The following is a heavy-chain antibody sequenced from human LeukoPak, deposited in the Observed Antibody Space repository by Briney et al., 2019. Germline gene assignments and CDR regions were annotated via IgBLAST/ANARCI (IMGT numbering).Heavy chain of an antibody. D-gene: IGHD6-19*01. Sequence: KASETLSLTCTVSGGSISSSSYYWSWIRQPPGKGLEWIGEINHSGSTNYNPSLKSRVTISVDTSKNQFSLKLSSVTAADTAVYYCARVSGYSSGWYFRRGTFDIWGQGTMVTVSS. CDR1: GGSISSSSYY. J-gene: IGHJ3*02. CDR3: ARVSGYSSGWYFRRGTFDI. CDR2: INHSGST. V-gene: IGHV4-39*07.